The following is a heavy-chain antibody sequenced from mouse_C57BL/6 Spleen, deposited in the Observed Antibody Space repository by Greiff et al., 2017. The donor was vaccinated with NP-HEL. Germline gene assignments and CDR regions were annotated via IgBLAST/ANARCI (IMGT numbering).Heavy chain of an antibody. D-gene: IGHD1-1*01. CDR2: INYDGSST. CDR1: GFTFSDYY. CDR3: ARVYYGSGAMDY. V-gene: IGHV5-16*01. J-gene: IGHJ4*01. Sequence: EVQLVESEGGLVQPGSSMKLSCTASGFTFSDYYMAWVRQVPEKGLEWVANINYDGSSTYYLDSLKSRFIISRDNAKNILYLQMSSLKSEDTATYYCARVYYGSGAMDYWGQGTSVTVSS.